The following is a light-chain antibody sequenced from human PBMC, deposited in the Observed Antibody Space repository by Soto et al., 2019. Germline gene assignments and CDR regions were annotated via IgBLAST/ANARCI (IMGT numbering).Light chain of an antibody. CDR1: QSISNN. CDR2: GAS. V-gene: IGKV3-15*01. Sequence: ETVMTQSPATLSLSPGEKATLSCRASQSISNNFAWFQQKPGQVPRLLIYGASNRATGVSARFSGSGSGTEFTLTISSLQSEDFAVYYCLQYYDWPRTFGQGTKVDI. CDR3: LQYYDWPRT. J-gene: IGKJ1*01.